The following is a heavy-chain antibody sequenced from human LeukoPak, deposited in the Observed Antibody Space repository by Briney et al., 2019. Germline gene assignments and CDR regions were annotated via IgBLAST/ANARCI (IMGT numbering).Heavy chain of an antibody. J-gene: IGHJ4*02. V-gene: IGHV1-46*01. CDR2: INPNDAST. CDR3: ARTAIAGRYYFDY. D-gene: IGHD6-6*01. Sequence: ASVKVSCRASGYIFTSFYIHCVRQAPGQGLEWMGIINPNDASTNYAQKFQGRITMTRDTSTSTVYVELSSLRSEDTAVYYCARTAIAGRYYFDYWGQGSLVTVPS. CDR1: GYIFTSFY.